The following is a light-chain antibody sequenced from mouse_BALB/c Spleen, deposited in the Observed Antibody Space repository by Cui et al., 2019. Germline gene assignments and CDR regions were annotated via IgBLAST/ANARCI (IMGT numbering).Light chain of an antibody. CDR2: LAS. CDR3: LQHWNYPLT. Sequence: DIVMTQSQKFMSTSVGDRVSITCKASQNVRTAVAWYQQKPGQSPKALIYLASNRHTGVPDRFTGSGSGTDFTLTISNVQSEDLADYFCLQHWNYPLTFGGGTKLEI. V-gene: IGKV6-14*01. CDR1: QNVRTA. J-gene: IGKJ2*01.